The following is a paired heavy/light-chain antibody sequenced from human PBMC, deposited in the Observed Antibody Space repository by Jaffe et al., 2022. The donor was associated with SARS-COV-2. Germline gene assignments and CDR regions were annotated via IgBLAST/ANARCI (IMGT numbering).Heavy chain of an antibody. J-gene: IGHJ4*02. V-gene: IGHV3-11*01. CDR1: GFTLSDYY. D-gene: IGHD3-3*01. CDR3: ARHRADFWNGYYRPYNFDY. Sequence: QVQVVESGGDLVKPGGSLRLSCAASGFTLSDYYMSWIRQAPGKGLEWISYITTSGNTIRYADSVKGRFTISRDNAKNSLYLQMNSLRAEDTAIYYCARHRADFWNGYYRPYNFDYWGQGTAVTVSS. CDR2: ITTSGNTI.
Light chain of an antibody. V-gene: IGKV2-28*01. J-gene: IGKJ2*01. CDR2: LGS. CDR1: QSLLHYNGNNY. Sequence: DIVMTQSPLSLPVTPGEPASISCRSSQSLLHYNGNNYLDWYLQKPGQSPQLLIYLGSKRASGVPDRFSGSGSGTDFTLKISRVEADDVGIYYCMQALQTPYFGQGTKLEI. CDR3: MQALQTPY.